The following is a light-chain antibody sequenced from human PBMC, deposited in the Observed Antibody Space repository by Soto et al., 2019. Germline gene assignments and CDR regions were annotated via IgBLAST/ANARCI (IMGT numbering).Light chain of an antibody. Sequence: DTQITQSPSSGSGSVGDKVSITCRASQGIGSWLAWCKQKPRKAPKLLIYAASSLLSGVPSRLSGSGSGTDFTLTISSMKPDDFATYYCQQYNSHRTFGQGTKVDIK. CDR2: AAS. CDR1: QGIGSW. J-gene: IGKJ1*01. V-gene: IGKV1-12*01. CDR3: QQYNSHRT.